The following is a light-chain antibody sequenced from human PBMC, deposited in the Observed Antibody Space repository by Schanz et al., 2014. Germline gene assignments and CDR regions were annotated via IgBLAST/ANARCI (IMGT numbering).Light chain of an antibody. CDR2: DVS. J-gene: IGLJ2*01. CDR3: SSYTSNRWV. Sequence: QSALTQPASVSGSPGQSITISCTGTSSDVGGYNYVSWYQQHPGKAPKLMIYDVSNRPSGVSNRFSGSKSGNTASLTISGLQAEDEADYYCSSYTSNRWVFGGGTKLTVL. V-gene: IGLV2-14*01. CDR1: SSDVGGYNY.